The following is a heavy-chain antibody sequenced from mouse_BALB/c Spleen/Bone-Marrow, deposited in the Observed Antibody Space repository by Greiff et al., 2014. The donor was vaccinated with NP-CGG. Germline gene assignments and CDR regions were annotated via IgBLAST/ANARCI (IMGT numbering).Heavy chain of an antibody. CDR1: GYAFTNYL. D-gene: IGHD2-13*01. Sequence: QVQLKQSGAELVRPGTSVKLSCKASGYAFTNYLIEWVKQRPGQGLEWIGVINPGSGGTNYNEKFKGKATLTADKSSSTAYMQLSSLTSDDSAVYFCARRDYSFAYWGQGTLVTVSA. J-gene: IGHJ3*01. V-gene: IGHV1-54*01. CDR2: INPGSGGT. CDR3: ARRDYSFAY.